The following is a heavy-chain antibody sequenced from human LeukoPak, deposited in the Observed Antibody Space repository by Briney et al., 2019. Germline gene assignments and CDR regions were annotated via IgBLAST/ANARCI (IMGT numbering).Heavy chain of an antibody. Sequence: GGSLRLSCVVSGFTFNRCWVNWVRQAPGKGLEWVAYINPDGRDTYYVDSVKGRFTISRDNAQNSMYLQMNSLRVEDTAVYYCTSWGDTTAEYFQRWGQGTLVTVSS. CDR1: GFTFNRCW. J-gene: IGHJ1*01. D-gene: IGHD2-21*02. V-gene: IGHV3-7*01. CDR3: TSWGDTTAEYFQR. CDR2: INPDGRDT.